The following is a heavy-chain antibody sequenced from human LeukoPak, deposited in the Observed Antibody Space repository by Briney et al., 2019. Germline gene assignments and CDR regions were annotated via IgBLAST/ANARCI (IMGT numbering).Heavy chain of an antibody. J-gene: IGHJ4*02. Sequence: PSETLSLTCTVSGGSISSYYWSWIRQPPGKGLEWIAYISDIGSINYNPSLKSRVTLSLDTSKNQFSLKLSSVTAADTAVYYCAGHHPRNTVDFWGQGTLVTVSS. D-gene: IGHD2/OR15-2a*01. CDR1: GGSISSYY. V-gene: IGHV4-59*08. CDR2: ISDIGSI. CDR3: AGHHPRNTVDF.